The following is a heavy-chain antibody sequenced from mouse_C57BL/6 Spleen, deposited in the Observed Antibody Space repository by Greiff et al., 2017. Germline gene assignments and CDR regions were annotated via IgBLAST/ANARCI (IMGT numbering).Heavy chain of an antibody. CDR1: GYTFTDYN. V-gene: IGHV1-22*01. Sequence: SGPELVKPGASVKMSCKASGYTFTDYNMHWVKQSHGKSLEWIGYINPNNGGTSYNQKFKGKATLTVNKSSSTAYMELRSLTSEDSAVYYCARGVLGWYFDVWGTGTTVTVSS. J-gene: IGHJ1*03. CDR3: ARGVLGWYFDV. CDR2: INPNNGGT. D-gene: IGHD4-1*01.